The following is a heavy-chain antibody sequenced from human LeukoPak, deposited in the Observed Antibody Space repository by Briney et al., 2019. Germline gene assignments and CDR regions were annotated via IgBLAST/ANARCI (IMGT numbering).Heavy chain of an antibody. Sequence: GGSLRLSCAASGFTFSSYWMNWVRQAAGKGLEWVANIKKDGSERYYEDSVKGRFTISRDNTRKSLYLQMNTLRAEDTAVYYCARDLAGPPQEAFDIWGQGTMVTVSS. J-gene: IGHJ3*02. CDR2: IKKDGSER. V-gene: IGHV3-7*01. CDR1: GFTFSSYW. CDR3: ARDLAGPPQEAFDI.